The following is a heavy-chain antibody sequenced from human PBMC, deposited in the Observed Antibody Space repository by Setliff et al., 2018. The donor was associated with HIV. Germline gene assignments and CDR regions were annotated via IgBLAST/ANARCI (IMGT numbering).Heavy chain of an antibody. CDR2: FYTSGST. J-gene: IGHJ4*02. CDR1: GGSISSYY. D-gene: IGHD3-16*01. CDR3: AIFQQRPWGGLDY. Sequence: SETLSLTCTVSGGSISSYYWSWIRQPAGKGLEWIGRFYTSGSTNYNPSLKSRVTISVDTSKNQFSLKLSSVTAADTAVYYCAIFQQRPWGGLDYWGQGTLVTVSS. V-gene: IGHV4-4*07.